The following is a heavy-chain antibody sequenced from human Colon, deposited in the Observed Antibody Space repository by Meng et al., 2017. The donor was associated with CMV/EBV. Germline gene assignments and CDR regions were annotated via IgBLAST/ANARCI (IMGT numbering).Heavy chain of an antibody. CDR1: GIPFSSSG. CDR2: IRHDGSNE. D-gene: IGHD2-21*01. J-gene: IGHJ4*02. Sequence: QVRRGVSGGGAVQPGEYLRLVGAASGIPFSSSGIHWVRQAPGKGLEWGALIRHDGSNEYYAESVRGRFTISRDNSKNTVYLQMNSLRSEDTAVYYCARDKGVRTFDTWGQGILVTVSS. CDR3: ARDKGVRTFDT. V-gene: IGHV3-30*02.